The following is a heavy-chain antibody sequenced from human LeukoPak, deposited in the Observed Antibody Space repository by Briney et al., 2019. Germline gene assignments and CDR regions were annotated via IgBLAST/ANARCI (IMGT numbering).Heavy chain of an antibody. CDR2: ISGSGGST. CDR3: AKVDIAAVASLDY. J-gene: IGHJ4*02. D-gene: IGHD6-19*01. CDR1: GFTFSNYG. V-gene: IGHV3-23*01. Sequence: QPGGSLRLSCVASGFTFSNYGMHWVRQAPGKGLEWVSAISGSGGSTYYADSVKGRFTISRDNSKNTLYLQMNSLRAEDTAVYYCAKVDIAAVASLDYWGQGTLVTVSS.